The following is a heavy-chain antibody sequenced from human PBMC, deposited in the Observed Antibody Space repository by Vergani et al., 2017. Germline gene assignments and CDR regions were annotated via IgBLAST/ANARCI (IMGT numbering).Heavy chain of an antibody. CDR3: ARSGGLQHFGAHYFDP. D-gene: IGHD5-24*01. V-gene: IGHV3-23*01. CDR2: LTASGYGF. J-gene: IGHJ4*02. Sequence: EVQLLESGGRLVQPGGSLRLSCVASGFAFSRYAMSWVRQAPGKGLEWVSGLTASGYGFSYADSVRGRFTISRDNSKNTLFLQMDSLRAEDTAVYYCARSGGLQHFGAHYFDPWGQGILVTVSS. CDR1: GFAFSRYA.